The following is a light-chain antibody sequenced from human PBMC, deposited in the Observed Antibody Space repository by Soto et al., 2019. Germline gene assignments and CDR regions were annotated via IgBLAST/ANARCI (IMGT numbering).Light chain of an antibody. CDR3: QQSYSTQYS. V-gene: IGKV1-39*01. CDR2: AAS. Sequence: DIQMTQSPSSLSASVGDGVTITCRASQSITTYLNWYQQKPGKAPKLLMYAASSLPSGVPSRFSGSGSGTSFTLTISSLQPEDFATYYCQQSYSTQYSFGQGTKVDIK. J-gene: IGKJ2*03. CDR1: QSITTY.